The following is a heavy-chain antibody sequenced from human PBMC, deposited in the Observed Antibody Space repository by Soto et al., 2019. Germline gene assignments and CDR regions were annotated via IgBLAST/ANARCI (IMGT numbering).Heavy chain of an antibody. J-gene: IGHJ3*02. CDR3: ARAYSDAFDI. V-gene: IGHV3-11*01. D-gene: IGHD2-15*01. CDR2: ISSSGTGI. Sequence: GGSLRLSCAASGFKFSDSYMTWIRQAPGKGLEWVSYISSSGTGIYYPDSVKGRFTISRDNAKNSLYLQMSSLRAEDTAVYYCARAYSDAFDIWGQGTMVTVSS. CDR1: GFKFSDSY.